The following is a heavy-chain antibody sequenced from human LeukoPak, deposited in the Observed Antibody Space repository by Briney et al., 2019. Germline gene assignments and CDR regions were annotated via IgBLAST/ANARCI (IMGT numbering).Heavy chain of an antibody. Sequence: SETLSLTCSVSGDSISNYYWSWVRQPAGKGLDWIGRIYSSGSTSYNPSLKSRFTMSLDTSKNQLSLKLGSVTAADTALYYCARCNFKSGFYALDYWGQGTLVTVSS. CDR1: GDSISNYY. CDR3: ARCNFKSGFYALDY. CDR2: IYSSGST. J-gene: IGHJ4*02. D-gene: IGHD3-3*01. V-gene: IGHV4-4*07.